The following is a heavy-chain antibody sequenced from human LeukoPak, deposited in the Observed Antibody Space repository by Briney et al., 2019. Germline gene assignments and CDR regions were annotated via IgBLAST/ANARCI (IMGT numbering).Heavy chain of an antibody. Sequence: PSETLSLTCSVSGGSTRTSTSYWGWVRQPPGRGLEWIGSIHYSGSTYKNPSLKSRVTISMDTSGSQFSLKVTSLTAADSAVYFCARESSSSRYFMDVWAEGPRSPSP. J-gene: IGHJ6*03. D-gene: IGHD6-6*01. CDR3: ARESSSSRYFMDV. CDR1: GGSTRTSTSY. CDR2: IHYSGST. V-gene: IGHV4-39*07.